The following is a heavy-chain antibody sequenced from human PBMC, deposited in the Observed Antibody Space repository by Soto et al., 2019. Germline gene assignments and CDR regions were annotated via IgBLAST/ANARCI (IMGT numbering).Heavy chain of an antibody. Sequence: EVQLVESGGGLVQPGGSLRLSCAASGFTFSSYWMHWVRQAPGKGLEWVSRMNMDGNRISYVDSVKGRCTISRDNAKNTFEMEMNSARVEDTSVYYCVRGGCDRYDGHGYLGRHWGQGSLVTVSS. V-gene: IGHV3-74*01. J-gene: IGHJ4*02. D-gene: IGHD3-22*01. CDR2: MNMDGNRI. CDR3: VRGGCDRYDGHGYLGRH. CDR1: GFTFSSYW.